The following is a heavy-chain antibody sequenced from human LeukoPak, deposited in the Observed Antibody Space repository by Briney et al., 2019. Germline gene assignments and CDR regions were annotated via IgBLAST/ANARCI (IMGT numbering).Heavy chain of an antibody. D-gene: IGHD3-10*01. V-gene: IGHV1-46*01. Sequence: GASVKVSCKAFGYTFTSNYMHWVRQAPGQGPEWMGVISPSGGSTTYAQKFQGRVTLTRDMSTSTDYLELSSLRSEDTAVYYCARDYGSGYYYMDVWGKGTTVTISS. J-gene: IGHJ6*03. CDR3: ARDYGSGYYYMDV. CDR1: GYTFTSNY. CDR2: ISPSGGST.